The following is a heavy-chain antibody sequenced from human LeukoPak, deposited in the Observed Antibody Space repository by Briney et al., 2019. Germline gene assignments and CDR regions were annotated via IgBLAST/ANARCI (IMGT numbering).Heavy chain of an antibody. D-gene: IGHD6-6*01. Sequence: SETLSLTCSVSGGSISSLYWSWIRQPPGKGLEWIGYIFYTGSTNYNPSLKSRITMFVDMSKNQFSLRLSSVTAADTAVYYCARHRAYSSSSPFDYWGQGTLVTVSS. CDR1: GGSISSLY. J-gene: IGHJ4*02. CDR3: ARHRAYSSSSPFDY. V-gene: IGHV4-59*08. CDR2: IFYTGST.